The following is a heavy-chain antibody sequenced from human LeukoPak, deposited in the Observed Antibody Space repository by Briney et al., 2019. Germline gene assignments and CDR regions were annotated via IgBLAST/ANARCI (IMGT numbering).Heavy chain of an antibody. CDR3: TKGDCSGDNCYGTDY. D-gene: IGHD2-15*01. V-gene: IGHV3-30*02. CDR1: GFIFSSYG. CDR2: LRSDGNSK. J-gene: IGHJ4*02. Sequence: GGSLRLSCAASGFIFSSYGMHWVRQAPGKGLEWVAFLRSDGNSKYYVDSVKGRFTISRDNSKNTLYLQMNSLRPEDTAIYYCTKGDCSGDNCYGTDYWGQGTLVTVSS.